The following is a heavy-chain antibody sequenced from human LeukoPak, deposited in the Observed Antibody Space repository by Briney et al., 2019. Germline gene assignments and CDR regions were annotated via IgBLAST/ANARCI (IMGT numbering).Heavy chain of an antibody. Sequence: SVKVSCKASGGNSSSYAFNWVRQAPGQGLEWMGRIIPLLNMANSAQKFQGRVTITADKSTSTTYMELSSLTSEDTAVFYCATYCTGGRCPRTSDYWGQGTLVTVSS. CDR1: GGNSSSYA. J-gene: IGHJ4*02. CDR2: IIPLLNMA. V-gene: IGHV1-69*04. CDR3: ATYCTGGRCPRTSDY. D-gene: IGHD2-15*01.